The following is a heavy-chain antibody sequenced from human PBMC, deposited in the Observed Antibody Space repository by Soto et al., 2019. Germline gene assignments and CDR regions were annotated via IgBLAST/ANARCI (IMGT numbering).Heavy chain of an antibody. CDR2: IYYTGST. J-gene: IGHJ4*02. CDR3: ARHNYGSGSTYFDY. V-gene: IGHV4-59*08. D-gene: IGHD3-10*01. CDR1: GGSISSYF. Sequence: SETLSLTCTVSGGSISSYFWSWIRQPPGKGLEWIGYIYYTGSTNYNPSLKSRVTISVDTSKNQFSLKLNSMTAADTAVYYCARHNYGSGSTYFDYWGQGTLVTVSS.